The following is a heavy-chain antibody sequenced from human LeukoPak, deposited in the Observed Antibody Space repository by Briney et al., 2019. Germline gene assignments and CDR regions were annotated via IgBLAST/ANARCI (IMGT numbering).Heavy chain of an antibody. D-gene: IGHD6-19*01. CDR3: ARQIAVAGPKYFDY. CDR2: IYYSGST. CDR1: GGSISSSSYY. J-gene: IGHJ4*02. Sequence: KPSETLSLTCTVSGGSISSSSYYWGWIRQPPGKGLEWIGSIYYSGSTYYNPSLKSRVTISVDTSKNQFSLKLSSVTAADTAVYHCARQIAVAGPKYFDYWGQGTLVTVSS. V-gene: IGHV4-39*01.